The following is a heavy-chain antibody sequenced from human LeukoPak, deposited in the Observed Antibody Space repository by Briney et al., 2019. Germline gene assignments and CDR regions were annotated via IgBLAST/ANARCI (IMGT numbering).Heavy chain of an antibody. CDR2: IYYSGRT. J-gene: IGHJ4*02. D-gene: IGHD6-13*01. CDR1: GGSISSYY. V-gene: IGHV4-59*01. Sequence: SETQSLTCTVSGGSISSYYWSWIRQPPGKGLEWIGYIYYSGRTNYNPSLKSRVTISVDTSKNQFSLKLSSVTAADTAVYYCARGVYIAAAQYGYWGQGTLVTVSS. CDR3: ARGVYIAAAQYGY.